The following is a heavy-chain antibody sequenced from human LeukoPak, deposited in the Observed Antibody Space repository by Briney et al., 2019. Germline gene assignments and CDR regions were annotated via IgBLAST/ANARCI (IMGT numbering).Heavy chain of an antibody. J-gene: IGHJ4*02. CDR2: VSTYNANT. V-gene: IGHV1-18*01. Sequence: ASAKVSYQDSRYTSTTYDVIRVLQSPATEVLGWSWVSTYNANTNYAQKFQGRVTMTRDTSTSTVYMELSSLRSEDTAVYYCARGGWGITVTSFWPKNYYFDYWGQGTLVTVSS. D-gene: IGHD4-17*01. CDR1: RYTSTTYD. CDR3: ARGGWGITVTSFWPKNYYFDY.